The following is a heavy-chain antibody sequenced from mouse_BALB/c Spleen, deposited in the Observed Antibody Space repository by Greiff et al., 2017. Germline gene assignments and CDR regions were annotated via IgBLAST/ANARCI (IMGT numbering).Heavy chain of an antibody. CDR1: GFNIKDTY. J-gene: IGHJ3*01. CDR2: IDPANGNT. CDR3: ASNWDIAY. D-gene: IGHD4-1*01. Sequence: VQLQQSGAELVKPGASVKLSCTASGFNIKDTYMHWVKQRPEQGLEWIGRIDPANGNTKYDPKFQGKATITADTSSNTAYLQLSSLTSEDTAVYYCASNWDIAYWVQGTLVTVSA. V-gene: IGHV14-3*02.